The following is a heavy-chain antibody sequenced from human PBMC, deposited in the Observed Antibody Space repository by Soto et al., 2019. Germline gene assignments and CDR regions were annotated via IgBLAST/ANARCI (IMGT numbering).Heavy chain of an antibody. CDR1: GGTFRSYA. V-gene: IGHV1-69*13. CDR3: ARSSNGDYAS. J-gene: IGHJ5*02. CDR2: IIPIFGTA. D-gene: IGHD4-17*01. Sequence: SVKVSCKASGGTFRSYASSWVRQAPGQGLEWMGGIIPIFGTANYAQKFQGRVTITADESTSTAYMELSSLRSEDTAVYYCARSSNGDYASWGQGTLVTVSS.